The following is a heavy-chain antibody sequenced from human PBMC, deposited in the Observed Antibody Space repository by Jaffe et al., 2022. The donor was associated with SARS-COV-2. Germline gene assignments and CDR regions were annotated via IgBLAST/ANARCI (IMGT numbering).Heavy chain of an antibody. CDR2: ISYDGSNY. Sequence: QVQLVESGGGVVQPGRSLRLSCAASGFTFSSYGMHWVRQAPGKGLEWVALISYDGSNYNYADSVKGRFTISRDNSKYTLYLQMNSLRPEDTALYYCAKTGPVGGTPNDAFHIWGQGTMVTVSS. CDR1: GFTFSSYG. V-gene: IGHV3-30*18. CDR3: AKTGPVGGTPNDAFHI. D-gene: IGHD1-26*01. J-gene: IGHJ3*02.